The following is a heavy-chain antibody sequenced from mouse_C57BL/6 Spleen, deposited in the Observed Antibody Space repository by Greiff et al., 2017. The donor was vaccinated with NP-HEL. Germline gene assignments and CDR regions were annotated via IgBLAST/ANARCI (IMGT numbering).Heavy chain of an antibody. Sequence: VQLQQPGAELVKPGASVKMSCKASGYTFTSYWITWVKQRPGQGLEWIGDIYNGSGSTNYNEKFKSKATLTVDTSSSTAYMQLSSLTSEDSAVYYCARWGVYYGTYYFDYWGQGTTLTVSS. V-gene: IGHV1-55*01. CDR1: GYTFTSYW. CDR2: IYNGSGST. CDR3: ARWGVYYGTYYFDY. D-gene: IGHD2-1*01. J-gene: IGHJ2*01.